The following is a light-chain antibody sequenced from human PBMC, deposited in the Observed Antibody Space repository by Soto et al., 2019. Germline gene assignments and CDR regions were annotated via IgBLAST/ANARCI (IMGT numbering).Light chain of an antibody. CDR1: SNDVGVYNF. CDR2: EVS. V-gene: IGLV2-14*03. J-gene: IGLJ1*01. Sequence: SALTQPASVFGSPGQSITISCTGTSNDVGVYNFVSWYQQHPGKAPNLMIYEVSNRPSGVSNRFSGSTSGNTASLTISGLQPEDEADYYCSSYTTSSTVVFGTGTKGTVL. CDR3: SSYTTSSTVV.